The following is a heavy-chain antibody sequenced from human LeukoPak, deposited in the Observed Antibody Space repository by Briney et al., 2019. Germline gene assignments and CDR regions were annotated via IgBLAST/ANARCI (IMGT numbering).Heavy chain of an antibody. CDR3: AGLTDS. Sequence: SETLSLTCTVTGGSIIDNSFYWGWIRQPPGKGLEWIGRIFHSGTTNYNPSLERRVTIAVDTSKNQFSLRLTSVTAADTALYYCAGLTDSWGQGTLVTVSS. CDR2: IFHSGTT. V-gene: IGHV4-39*01. CDR1: GGSIIDNSFY. J-gene: IGHJ4*02.